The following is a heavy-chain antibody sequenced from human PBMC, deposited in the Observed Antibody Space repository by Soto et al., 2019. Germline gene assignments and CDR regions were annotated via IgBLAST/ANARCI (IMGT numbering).Heavy chain of an antibody. CDR2: IYYSGST. Sequence: KASETLSLTCTVSGGSISSSSYYWGWIRQPPGKGLEWIGSIYYSGSTYYNPSLKSRVTISVDTSKNQFSLKLSSVTAADTAVYYCARTYRSSGYYYYYGMDVWGQGTTVTAP. J-gene: IGHJ6*02. V-gene: IGHV4-39*01. D-gene: IGHD6-6*01. CDR3: ARTYRSSGYYYYYGMDV. CDR1: GGSISSSSYY.